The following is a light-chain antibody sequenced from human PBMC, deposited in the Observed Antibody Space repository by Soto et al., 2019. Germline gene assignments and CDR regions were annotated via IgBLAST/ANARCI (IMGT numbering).Light chain of an antibody. Sequence: EIVMTQSPATVSVSPMEIAALSFMASQSLSSDLAWYQQKPGQTPRLLIYGAYTRAAGISARFMGSGSGTEFTLTISSLQSEDFALYYCQHYSNWPWTFGQGTKVDIK. CDR3: QHYSNWPWT. CDR1: QSLSSD. J-gene: IGKJ1*01. CDR2: GAY. V-gene: IGKV3-15*01.